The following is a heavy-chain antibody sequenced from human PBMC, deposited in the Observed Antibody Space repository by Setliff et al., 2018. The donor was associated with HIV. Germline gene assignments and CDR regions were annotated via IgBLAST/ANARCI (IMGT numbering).Heavy chain of an antibody. CDR3: ARVGVRGYDSSGYLFSWVRRFHHDYYYFYMDV. CDR1: GYTFSSAY. CDR2: INPSGGST. D-gene: IGHD3-22*01. J-gene: IGHJ6*03. Sequence: GASVKVSCKASGYTFSSAYMDWVRQAHGKGLEWMGIINPSGGSTSYAQKFKGRVTITRDTSTSAVYMELSNLRYEDTAVYYCARVGVRGYDSSGYLFSWVRRFHHDYYYFYMDVWGKGTTVTVSS. V-gene: IGHV1-46*01.